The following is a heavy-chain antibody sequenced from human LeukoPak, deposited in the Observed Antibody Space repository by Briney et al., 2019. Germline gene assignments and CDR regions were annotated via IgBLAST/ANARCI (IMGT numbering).Heavy chain of an antibody. J-gene: IGHJ4*02. Sequence: GGSLRLSCAASGFSFNRYWMHWLRQAPGSGLVWVSRISNDGRSTSFADSVKGRFTISRDNAKNTLYLQMNSLSAEDTAVYYCTRGREGNYGLFDSWGQGTLVTVSS. CDR3: TRGREGNYGLFDS. CDR1: GFSFNRYW. V-gene: IGHV3-74*01. D-gene: IGHD3-10*01. CDR2: ISNDGRST.